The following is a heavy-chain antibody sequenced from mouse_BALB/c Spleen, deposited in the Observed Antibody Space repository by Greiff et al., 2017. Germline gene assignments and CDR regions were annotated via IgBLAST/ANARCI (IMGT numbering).Heavy chain of an antibody. V-gene: IGHV1-69*02. Sequence: QVQLQQPGAELVKPGASVKLSCKASGYTFTSYWMHWVKQRPGQGLEWIGEIDPSDSYTNYNQKFKGKATLTDKSSSTAYMQLSSLTSEDSAVYYCARCREGYWGQGTTLTVSS. CDR3: ARCREGY. CDR1: GYTFTSYW. CDR2: IDPSDSYT. J-gene: IGHJ2*01.